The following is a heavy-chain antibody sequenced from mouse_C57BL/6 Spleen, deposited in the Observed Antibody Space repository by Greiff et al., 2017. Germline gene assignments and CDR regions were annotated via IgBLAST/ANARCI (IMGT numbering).Heavy chain of an antibody. CDR2: INPSNGGT. D-gene: IGHD1-1*01. Sequence: QVQLQQPGTELVKPGASVKLSCTASGFPFTSYWMHWVKQRPGQGLEWIGNINPSNGGTNYNEKFNSKATLSVDKSTSTAYMQLGSLTSEDSAVYYCARNGSSYGYLDYWGQCTTLTVSS. CDR1: GFPFTSYW. V-gene: IGHV1-53*01. CDR3: ARNGSSYGYLDY. J-gene: IGHJ2*01.